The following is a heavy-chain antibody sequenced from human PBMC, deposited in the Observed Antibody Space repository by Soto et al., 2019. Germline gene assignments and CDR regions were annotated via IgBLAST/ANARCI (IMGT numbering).Heavy chain of an antibody. V-gene: IGHV4-4*07. D-gene: IGHD3-9*01. CDR2: IYASGRT. CDR3: ARHFDVDPSLDHYYFDL. Sequence: TSETLSLTCTVSGVSITPYFLSWIRQPAGEAPECLGHIYASGRTTYNPSLKSRVTMFVSQTQVSLRLTSVTAADTAVYYCARHFDVDPSLDHYYFDLWGRGALVTVYS. J-gene: IGHJ2*01. CDR1: GVSITPYF.